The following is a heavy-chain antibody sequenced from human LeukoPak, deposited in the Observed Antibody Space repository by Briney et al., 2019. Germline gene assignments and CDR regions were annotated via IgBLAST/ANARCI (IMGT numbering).Heavy chain of an antibody. CDR2: IYTSGST. CDR3: ARESSGWPTIYYYYGMDV. J-gene: IGHJ6*02. D-gene: IGHD6-19*01. Sequence: SQTLSLTCTVSGGSISSYYWSWIRQPAGKGLEWIGRIYTSGSTNYNPSLKSRVTMSVDTSKNQFSLKLSSVTAADTAVYYCARESSGWPTIYYYYGMDVWGQGTTVTVSS. CDR1: GGSISSYY. V-gene: IGHV4-4*07.